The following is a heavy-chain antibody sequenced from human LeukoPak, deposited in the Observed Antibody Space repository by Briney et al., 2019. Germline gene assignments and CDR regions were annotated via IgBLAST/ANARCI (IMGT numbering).Heavy chain of an antibody. CDR1: GGSISSYY. CDR2: IYYSGST. J-gene: IGHJ4*02. CDR3: ARSEEGYCSGGSCPYYFDY. Sequence: SETLSLTCTVSGGSISSYYWSWIRQPPGKGLEWIGYIYYSGSTYYNPSLKSRVTISVDTSKNQFSLKLSSVTAADTAVYYCARSEEGYCSGGSCPYYFDYWGQGTLVTVSS. D-gene: IGHD2-15*01. V-gene: IGHV4-59*01.